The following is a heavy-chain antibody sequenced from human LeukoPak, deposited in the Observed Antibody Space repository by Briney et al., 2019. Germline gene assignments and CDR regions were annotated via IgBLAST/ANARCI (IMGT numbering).Heavy chain of an antibody. CDR2: IYYSGST. D-gene: IGHD6-19*01. V-gene: IGHV4-59*08. Sequence: PSETLSLTCTVSGGSISSYYWSWIRQPPGKGLEGIGYIYYSGSTNYNPSLKSRVTISVDTSKNQFSLKLSSVTAADTAVYYCARYSSGWYFDYWGQGTLVTVSS. CDR3: ARYSSGWYFDY. CDR1: GGSISSYY. J-gene: IGHJ4*02.